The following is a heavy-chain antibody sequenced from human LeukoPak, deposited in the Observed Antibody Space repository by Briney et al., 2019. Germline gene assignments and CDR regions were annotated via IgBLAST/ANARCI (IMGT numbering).Heavy chain of an antibody. V-gene: IGHV3-53*01. CDR1: GFTVSSNY. J-gene: IGHJ4*02. Sequence: GGSLRLSCAASGFTVSSNYMSWVRQAPGKGLEWVSLIYSGGGTYYADSVKGRFTISRDKSGSTLYLQMNSLRAEDTAVYYCVRGPGYPGGKLDYWGQGTLVTVSS. CDR2: IYSGGGT. D-gene: IGHD3-16*01. CDR3: VRGPGYPGGKLDY.